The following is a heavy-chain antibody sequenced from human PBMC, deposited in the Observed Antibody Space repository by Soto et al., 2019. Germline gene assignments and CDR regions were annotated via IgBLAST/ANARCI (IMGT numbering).Heavy chain of an antibody. D-gene: IGHD6-6*01. CDR3: AREIIAARPDY. Sequence: QVQLVESGGGVVQPGRSLRLSCAASGFTFSSYAMHWVRQAPGKGLEWVAVISYDGSNKYYADSVKGRFTISRDNSKNTLYLQRNSLRAEYTAVEYCAREIIAARPDYWGQGNLVTVSS. J-gene: IGHJ4*02. CDR2: ISYDGSNK. V-gene: IGHV3-30-3*01. CDR1: GFTFSSYA.